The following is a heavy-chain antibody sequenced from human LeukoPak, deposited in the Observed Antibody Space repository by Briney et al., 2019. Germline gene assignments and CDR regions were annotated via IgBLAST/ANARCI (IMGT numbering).Heavy chain of an antibody. D-gene: IGHD1-26*01. V-gene: IGHV1-69*05. J-gene: IGHJ4*02. Sequence: ASVKVSCKASGGTFSSYAISWVRQAPGQGLEWMGGSIPIFGTANYAQKFQGRVTSPTDESTSTAYMQLSSLRSEDTAVYYCARGEGRIAPRFDYWGQGTLVTVSS. CDR1: GGTFSSYA. CDR3: ARGEGRIAPRFDY. CDR2: SIPIFGTA.